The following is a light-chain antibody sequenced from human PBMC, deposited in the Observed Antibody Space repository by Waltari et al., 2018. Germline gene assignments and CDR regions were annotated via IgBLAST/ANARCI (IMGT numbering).Light chain of an antibody. CDR1: SSDVGGYNR. V-gene: IGLV2-23*01. Sequence: QSDLTQPASVSGSPGQSITISCTGTSSDVGGYNRVSWYQRHPGKAPKLIIYEGSKRPSGVSNRFSGSKSGYTASLTISGVQAEDEADYYCCSYATGSSYVFGTGTKVTVL. CDR3: CSYATGSSYV. J-gene: IGLJ1*01. CDR2: EGS.